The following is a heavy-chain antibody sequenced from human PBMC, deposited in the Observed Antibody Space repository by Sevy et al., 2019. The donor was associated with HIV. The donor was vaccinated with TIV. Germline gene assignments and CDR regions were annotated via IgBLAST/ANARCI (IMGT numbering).Heavy chain of an antibody. D-gene: IGHD6-19*01. J-gene: IGHJ4*02. Sequence: GGSLRLSCAASGFTFSSYAMSWVRQAPGKGLEWVSAISGSGGSTYYADSVKGRFTISRDNSKNTLYLQMNSLRAEDTAVYYCASESTYSSGWYLFDYWGQGTLVTVSS. CDR1: GFTFSSYA. V-gene: IGHV3-23*01. CDR3: ASESTYSSGWYLFDY. CDR2: ISGSGGST.